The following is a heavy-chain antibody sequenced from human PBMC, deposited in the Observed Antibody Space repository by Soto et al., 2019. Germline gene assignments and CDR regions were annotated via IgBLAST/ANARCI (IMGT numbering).Heavy chain of an antibody. CDR3: ARDRTIYGSGYPYNWFDP. D-gene: IGHD3-22*01. CDR1: GGTFSSYT. Sequence: GASVKVSCKASGGTFSSYTISWVRQAPGQGLEWMGRIIPILGIANYAQNFQGRVTITADKSTSTAFMELSSLSFVTAADTAVYYCARDRTIYGSGYPYNWFDPWGQGTLVTVSS. J-gene: IGHJ5*02. V-gene: IGHV1-69*04. CDR2: IIPILGIA.